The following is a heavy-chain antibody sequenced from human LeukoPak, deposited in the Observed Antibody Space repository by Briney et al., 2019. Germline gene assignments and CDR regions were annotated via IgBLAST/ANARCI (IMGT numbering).Heavy chain of an antibody. D-gene: IGHD5-18*01. Sequence: SVKVSCKASGGTFSSYAISWVRQAPGQGLEWMGGIIPIFGTANYAQKFQGRVTITADESTSTAYMELSSLRSEDTAVYYCARDWGGSIQVWLNAFDLWGQGTMVTVSS. CDR3: ARDWGGSIQVWLNAFDL. CDR2: IIPIFGTA. J-gene: IGHJ3*01. CDR1: GGTFSSYA. V-gene: IGHV1-69*13.